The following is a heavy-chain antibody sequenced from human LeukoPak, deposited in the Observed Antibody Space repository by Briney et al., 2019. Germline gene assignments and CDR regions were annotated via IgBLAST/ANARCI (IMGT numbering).Heavy chain of an antibody. V-gene: IGHV4-59*08. CDR1: GGSISSYY. CDR3: ARHVVGATPLYYFDY. CDR2: IYYSGST. D-gene: IGHD1-26*01. Sequence: SETVSLTCTVSGGSISSYYWSWIRQPPGKGLEWIGYIYYSGSTNYNPSLKSRVTISVDTSKNQFSLKLSSVTAADTAVYYCARHVVGATPLYYFDYWGQGTLVTVSS. J-gene: IGHJ4*02.